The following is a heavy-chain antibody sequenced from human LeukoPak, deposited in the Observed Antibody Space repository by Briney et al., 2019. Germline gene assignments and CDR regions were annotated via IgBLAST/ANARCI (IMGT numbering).Heavy chain of an antibody. CDR2: ISSSSSYI. CDR3: ATSDDLWSGMDI. Sequence: GGSLRLSCAASGFTFSSYSMNWVRQAPGKGLEWVSSISSSSSYIYYADSVKGRFTISRDNAKNSLYLQMDSLRAEDTAVYYCATSDDLWSGMDIWGQGTLVTVSS. J-gene: IGHJ4*02. D-gene: IGHD3-3*01. V-gene: IGHV3-21*01. CDR1: GFTFSSYS.